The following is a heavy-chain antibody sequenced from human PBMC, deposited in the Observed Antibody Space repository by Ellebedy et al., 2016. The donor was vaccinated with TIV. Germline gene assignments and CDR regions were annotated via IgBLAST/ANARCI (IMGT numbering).Heavy chain of an antibody. D-gene: IGHD4-23*01. CDR1: GFSFPSYW. Sequence: PGGSLRLSCEGSGFSFPSYWIGWVRQMAGQGLEWMGMIYGSDSDTIYSPSFRGQVTMSVDKFNRTAYLQWSSLKASDTAMYFCARLYGGPNWYFDLWGRGTLVTVSS. CDR2: IYGSDSDT. CDR3: ARLYGGPNWYFDL. V-gene: IGHV5-51*01. J-gene: IGHJ2*01.